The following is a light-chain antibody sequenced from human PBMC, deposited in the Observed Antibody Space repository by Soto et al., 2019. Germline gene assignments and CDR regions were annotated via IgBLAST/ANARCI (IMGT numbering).Light chain of an antibody. CDR3: QQYDSSAPIT. V-gene: IGKV3-20*01. CDR2: DAS. Sequence: EIVLTQSPGTLSLSPGERATLSCRASQSVSSNYLAWYQQKPGQAPSLLIYDASSRATGIPDRFSGSGSGTDFTLTISRLEPEDFAMYYCQQYDSSAPITFGQGTRLEIE. J-gene: IGKJ5*01. CDR1: QSVSSNY.